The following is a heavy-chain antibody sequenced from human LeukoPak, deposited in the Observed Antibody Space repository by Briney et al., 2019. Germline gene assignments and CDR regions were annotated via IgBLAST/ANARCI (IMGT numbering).Heavy chain of an antibody. D-gene: IGHD3-3*01. CDR3: AKAKDYDFWSGWYYFDY. CDR1: GFTFSSYG. V-gene: IGHV3-30*02. J-gene: IGHJ4*02. Sequence: GGSLRLSCAASGFTFSSYGMHWVRQAPGKGLEGVAFIRYDGSNKYYADSVKGRFTISRDNSKNTLYLQMNSLRAEDTAVYCCAKAKDYDFWSGWYYFDYWGQGTLVTVSS. CDR2: IRYDGSNK.